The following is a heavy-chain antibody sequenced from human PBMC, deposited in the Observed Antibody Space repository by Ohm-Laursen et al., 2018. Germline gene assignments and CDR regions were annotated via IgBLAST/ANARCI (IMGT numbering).Heavy chain of an antibody. Sequence: SDTLSLTCAVYGGSFSGYYWTWIRQTPGKGLEWIGEINHSGNRNFIPSLNSRVAMSVDTSKNQFSLKLTSVTAADTAVYYCARKKNWGMLDYWGQGTLVTVSS. CDR3: ARKKNWGMLDY. CDR1: GGSFSGYY. J-gene: IGHJ4*02. D-gene: IGHD7-27*01. CDR2: INHSGNR. V-gene: IGHV4-34*01.